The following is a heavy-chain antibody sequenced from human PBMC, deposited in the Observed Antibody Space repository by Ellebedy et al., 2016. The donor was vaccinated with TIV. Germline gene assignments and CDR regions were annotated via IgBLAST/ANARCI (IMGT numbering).Heavy chain of an antibody. Sequence: GESLKISCAASGFTFSDYYMSWIRQAPGKGLEWVSYISGSGSSIYYADSVKVRFTISRDNAKNSLYLQMNSLRAEDTAVYYCAKSPTGAGTFDYWGQGTLVTVSS. D-gene: IGHD3-10*01. CDR1: GFTFSDYY. J-gene: IGHJ4*02. CDR2: ISGSGSSI. V-gene: IGHV3-11*01. CDR3: AKSPTGAGTFDY.